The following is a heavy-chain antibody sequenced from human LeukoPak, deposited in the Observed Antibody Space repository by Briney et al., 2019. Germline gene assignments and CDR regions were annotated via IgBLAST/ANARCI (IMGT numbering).Heavy chain of an antibody. J-gene: IGHJ4*02. Sequence: PSETLSLTCAVYGGSFSGYYWSWIRQHPGKGLEWIGYIYYSGSTYYNPSLKSRVTISVDTSKNQFSLKLSSVTAADTAVYYCARERTAPHYFDYWGQGTLVTVSS. V-gene: IGHV4-31*11. D-gene: IGHD1-1*01. CDR3: ARERTAPHYFDY. CDR2: IYYSGST. CDR1: GGSFSGYY.